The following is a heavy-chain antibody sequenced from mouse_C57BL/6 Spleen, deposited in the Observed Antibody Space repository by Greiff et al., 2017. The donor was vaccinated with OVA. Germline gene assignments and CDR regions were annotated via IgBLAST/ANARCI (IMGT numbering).Heavy chain of an antibody. CDR1: GYSFTGYY. CDR2: INPSTGGT. J-gene: IGHJ1*03. D-gene: IGHD1-1*01. Sequence: EVQLQQSGPELVKPGASVKISCKASGYSFTGYYMNWVKQSPEKSLEWIGEINPSTGGTTYNQKFKAKATLTVDKSSSTAYMQLKSLTSEDSAVYYCARKDSSYGYFYVWGTGTTVTVSS. V-gene: IGHV1-42*01. CDR3: ARKDSSYGYFYV.